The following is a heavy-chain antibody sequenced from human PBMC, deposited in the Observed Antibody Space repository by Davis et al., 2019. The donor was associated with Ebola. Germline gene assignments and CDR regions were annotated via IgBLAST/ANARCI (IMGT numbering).Heavy chain of an antibody. CDR1: GFTFSTST. D-gene: IGHD3-10*01. CDR2: ISSSGSTI. J-gene: IGHJ4*02. V-gene: IGHV3-48*02. CDR3: ARGYGSGRHFDY. Sequence: GESLKISCAASGFTFSTSTMSWVRQAPGKGLEWVSYISSSGSTIYYADSVKGRFTISRDNAKNSLYLQMNSLTDEDTAIYYCARGYGSGRHFDYWGQGTLVTVSS.